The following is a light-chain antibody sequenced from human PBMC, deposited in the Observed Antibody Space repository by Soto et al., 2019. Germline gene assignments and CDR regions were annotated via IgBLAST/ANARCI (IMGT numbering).Light chain of an antibody. CDR1: QSVDSTY. V-gene: IGKV3-20*01. Sequence: IVLTQSPGTLSLSPGESATRSCRASQSVDSTYIAWYQQKPGQAPRLLIYGASGRATGILDRFSGSGSGTDFSLTISRLEPEDFAVYFCQHYDRTFGQGTKVDIK. J-gene: IGKJ1*01. CDR3: QHYDRT. CDR2: GAS.